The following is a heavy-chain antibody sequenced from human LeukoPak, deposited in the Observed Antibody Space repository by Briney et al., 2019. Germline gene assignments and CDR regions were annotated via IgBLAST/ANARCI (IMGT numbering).Heavy chain of an antibody. CDR1: GFTFSYYA. J-gene: IGHJ6*03. CDR3: AREGALLWFGESRGTYYYYMDV. D-gene: IGHD3-10*01. V-gene: IGHV3-21*04. CDR2: ISIRSTYI. Sequence: GGSLRLSCAASGFTFSYYAMNWVRQAPGKGLEWVSSISIRSTYIYYADSLKGRFTISRDNAKNSLYLQMNSLRAEDTALYYCAREGALLWFGESRGTYYYYMDVWGKGTTVTVSS.